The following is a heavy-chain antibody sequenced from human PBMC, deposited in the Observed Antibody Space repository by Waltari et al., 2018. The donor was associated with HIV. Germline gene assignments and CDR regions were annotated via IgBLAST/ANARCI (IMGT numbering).Heavy chain of an antibody. Sequence: QVQLQESGPGLVKPSQTLSLTCSVSGDSLNSGDYYWTWIRQSPGKGLEWRGYIYYSGSSYYNPALRSRVTISVDRSRNQFSLKLTSVTAADTAVYYCARSDGSRSFCVDFWGLGTLVTVSS. CDR1: GDSLNSGDYY. V-gene: IGHV4-30-4*08. J-gene: IGHJ4*02. D-gene: IGHD3-10*01. CDR2: IYYSGSS. CDR3: ARSDGSRSFCVDF.